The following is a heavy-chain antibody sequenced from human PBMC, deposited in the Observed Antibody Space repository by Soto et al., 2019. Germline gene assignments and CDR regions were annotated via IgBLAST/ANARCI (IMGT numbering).Heavy chain of an antibody. J-gene: IGHJ4*02. V-gene: IGHV4-34*01. CDR2: INHSGST. Sequence: PSETLSLTCAVYGGSFSGYYWSWIRQPPGKGLEWIGEINHSGSTNYNPSIKSRVTISVDTSKNQFSLKLSSVTAADTAVYYCVRGRYYDSSGYYYRYYFDYWGQGTLVTVSS. CDR3: VRGRYYDSSGYYYRYYFDY. D-gene: IGHD3-22*01. CDR1: GGSFSGYY.